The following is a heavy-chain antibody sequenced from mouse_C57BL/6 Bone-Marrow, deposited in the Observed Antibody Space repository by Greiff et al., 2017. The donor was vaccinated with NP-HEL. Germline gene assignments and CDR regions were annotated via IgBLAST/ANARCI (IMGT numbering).Heavy chain of an antibody. Sequence: QVQLQQPGAELVKPGASVKLSCKASGYTFTSYWMQWVKQRPGQGLEWIGEIDPSDSYTNYNQKFKGKATLTVDTSSSTAYMQRSSLTSEDSAVYYCARELLLGAMDYWGQGTSVTVSS. V-gene: IGHV1-50*01. CDR3: ARELLLGAMDY. J-gene: IGHJ4*01. CDR1: GYTFTSYW. CDR2: IDPSDSYT. D-gene: IGHD1-1*01.